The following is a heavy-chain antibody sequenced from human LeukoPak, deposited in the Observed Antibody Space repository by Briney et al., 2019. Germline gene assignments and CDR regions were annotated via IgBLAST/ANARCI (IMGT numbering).Heavy chain of an antibody. J-gene: IGHJ4*02. Sequence: GESLKISCKGFGYSFTSYWIGWVRQMPGEGLEWMGIIYPGDSYTRYSPSFQGQVTISADKSISTAYLQWSSLKASDTAMYYCARLDYGANYRNFDYWGQGTLVTVSS. CDR3: ARLDYGANYRNFDY. CDR2: IYPGDSYT. D-gene: IGHD4/OR15-4a*01. V-gene: IGHV5-51*01. CDR1: GYSFTSYW.